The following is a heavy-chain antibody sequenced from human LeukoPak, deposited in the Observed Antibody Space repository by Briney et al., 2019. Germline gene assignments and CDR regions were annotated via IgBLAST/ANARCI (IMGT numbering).Heavy chain of an antibody. V-gene: IGHV3-48*01. Sequence: GGSLRLSCAASGFTFSSYSVNWVRQAPGKGLEWVSYISSSSSTIYYADSVKGRFAISRDNAKNSLYLQMNSLRAEDTAVYYCARQLGSLYYYGMDVWGQGTTVTVSS. CDR3: ARQLGSLYYYGMDV. CDR2: ISSSSSTI. CDR1: GFTFSSYS. J-gene: IGHJ6*02. D-gene: IGHD7-27*01.